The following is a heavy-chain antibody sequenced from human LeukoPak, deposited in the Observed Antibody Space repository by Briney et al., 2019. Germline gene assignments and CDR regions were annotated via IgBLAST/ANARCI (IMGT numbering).Heavy chain of an antibody. V-gene: IGHV4-38-2*02. CDR2: MYHSGST. Sequence: SETLSLTCTVSGYSISSGYYWGWIRQPPGKGLEWIGNMYHSGSTYYNPSLRSRATISVDTSKNQFSLKLTAVTAADTAVYYCARDAIYDSSGYYYVRYFDYWGQGTLVTVSS. J-gene: IGHJ4*02. D-gene: IGHD3-22*01. CDR1: GYSISSGYY. CDR3: ARDAIYDSSGYYYVRYFDY.